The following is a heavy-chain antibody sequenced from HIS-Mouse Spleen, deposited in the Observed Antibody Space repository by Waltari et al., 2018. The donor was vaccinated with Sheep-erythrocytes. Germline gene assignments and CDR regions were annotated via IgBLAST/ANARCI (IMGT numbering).Heavy chain of an antibody. CDR1: GFTFSSYA. D-gene: IGHD7-27*01. Sequence: EVQLLESGGGLVQPGGSLRLSCAASGFTFSSYAMSGVRQDPGKGMEWVSAMSGRGGSTYYADSVKGRFTISRDNSKNTLYLQMNSLRAEDTAVYYCAKRRTGDGGLDYWGQGTLVTVSS. CDR3: AKRRTGDGGLDY. J-gene: IGHJ4*02. CDR2: MSGRGGST. V-gene: IGHV3-23*01.